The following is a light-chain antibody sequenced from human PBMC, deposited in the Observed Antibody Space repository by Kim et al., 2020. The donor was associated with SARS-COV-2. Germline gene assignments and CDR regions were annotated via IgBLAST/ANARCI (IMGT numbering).Light chain of an antibody. V-gene: IGLV7-46*01. Sequence: QAVVTQEPSLTVSPGGTVTLTCGSSTGAVTSGHYPYWFQQKPGQAPRTLIHDISNKYSWTPARFSGSLLGGKAALTLSGAQPEDEAEYHCLLMYSGARPYVVFGGGTQLTVL. CDR3: LLMYSGARPYVV. CDR2: DIS. J-gene: IGLJ2*01. CDR1: TGAVTSGHY.